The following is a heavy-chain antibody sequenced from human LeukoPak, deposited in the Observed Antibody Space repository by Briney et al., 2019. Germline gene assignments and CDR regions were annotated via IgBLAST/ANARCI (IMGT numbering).Heavy chain of an antibody. J-gene: IGHJ4*02. CDR3: AKDPVRYFDWLWWKAYFDY. CDR2: ISGSGGST. V-gene: IGHV3-23*01. CDR1: GFTFSSYA. D-gene: IGHD3-9*01. Sequence: PGGSLRLSCAASGFTFSSYAMSWVRQAPGKGLEWVSAISGSGGSTYYADSVKGRFTISRDNSKNTLYLQMNSLRAEDTAVYYCAKDPVRYFDWLWWKAYFDYWGQGTLVTVSS.